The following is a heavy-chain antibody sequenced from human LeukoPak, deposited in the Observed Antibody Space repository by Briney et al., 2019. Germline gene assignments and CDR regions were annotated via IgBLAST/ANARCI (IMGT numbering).Heavy chain of an antibody. D-gene: IGHD3-22*01. V-gene: IGHV3-23*01. CDR2: ITAGGDTT. CDR1: GFTFSSNA. Sequence: GGTLRLSCAASGFTFSSNAMTWVRQALGKGLECVSAITAGGDTTYYADSVKGRFTISRDNSRNTLYLQLNNLRAGDTALYYCAKSYGTNGYYQLPIDFWGRGTLVTISS. CDR3: AKSYGTNGYYQLPIDF. J-gene: IGHJ4*02.